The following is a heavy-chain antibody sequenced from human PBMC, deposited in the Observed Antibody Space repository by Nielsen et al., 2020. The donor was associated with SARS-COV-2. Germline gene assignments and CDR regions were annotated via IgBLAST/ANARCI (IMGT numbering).Heavy chain of an antibody. CDR3: AKVTSRGYSYGRYYYYGMDV. V-gene: IGHV3-30*18. CDR1: GFTFSSYA. J-gene: IGHJ6*02. CDR2: ISYDGSNK. Sequence: GGSLRLSCAASGFTFSSYAMSWVRQAPGKGLEWVAVISYDGSNKYYADSVKGRFTISRDNSKNTLYLQMNSLRAEDTAVYYCAKVTSRGYSYGRYYYYGMDVWGQGTTVTVSS. D-gene: IGHD5-18*01.